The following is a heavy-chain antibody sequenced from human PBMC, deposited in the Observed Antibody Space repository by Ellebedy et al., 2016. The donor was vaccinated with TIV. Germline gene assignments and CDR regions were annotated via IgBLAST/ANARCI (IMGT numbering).Heavy chain of an antibody. Sequence: GESLKISCVVSGFTFSDHYMSWIRQAPGKGLEWVSYIGKSSSETNYADSVKGRFTISRDNGKNSLYLQMNSLGGDDTAVYYCARGHYGMDVWGQGTTVTVSS. CDR3: ARGHYGMDV. J-gene: IGHJ6*02. CDR2: IGKSSSET. V-gene: IGHV3-11*06. CDR1: GFTFSDHY.